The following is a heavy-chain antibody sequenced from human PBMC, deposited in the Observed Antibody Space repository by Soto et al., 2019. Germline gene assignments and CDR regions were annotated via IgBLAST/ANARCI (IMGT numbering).Heavy chain of an antibody. V-gene: IGHV3-23*01. J-gene: IGHJ6*02. CDR3: AKVKDSSGYNYYYGMDV. D-gene: IGHD3-22*01. CDR2: ISVSGGST. CDR1: GFTFSSYA. Sequence: PGGSLRLSCAASGFTFSSYAMSWVRQAPGKGLEWVSAISVSGGSTYYADSVKGRFTISRDNSKNTLYLQMNSLRAEDTAVYYCAKVKDSSGYNYYYGMDVWGQGTTVTVSS.